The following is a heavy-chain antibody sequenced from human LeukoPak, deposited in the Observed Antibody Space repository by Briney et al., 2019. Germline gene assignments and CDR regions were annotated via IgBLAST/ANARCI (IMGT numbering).Heavy chain of an antibody. Sequence: SETLSLTCAVSGDSLTSSKWWSWVRQSPGKGLEWIGEIYHNVGTNYNPSLKSRVSISMDKSKNHFSLRLISVTAADTAMYYCARWWEPPLRREHGAFDIWGQGTMVTVSS. CDR2: IYHNVGT. J-gene: IGHJ3*02. D-gene: IGHD2-15*01. CDR1: GDSLTSSKW. CDR3: ARWWEPPLRREHGAFDI. V-gene: IGHV4-4*02.